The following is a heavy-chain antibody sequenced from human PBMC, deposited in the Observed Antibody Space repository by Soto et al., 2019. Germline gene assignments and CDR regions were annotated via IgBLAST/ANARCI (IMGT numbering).Heavy chain of an antibody. D-gene: IGHD3-10*01. CDR1: GGSISSGGYY. J-gene: IGHJ5*02. CDR2: IYYSGST. CDR3: AREGCSYYYGSGSYRNWFDP. V-gene: IGHV4-31*03. Sequence: SETLSLTCTVSGGSISSGGYYWSWIRQHQGKGLEWIGYIYYSGSTYYNPSLKSRVTISVDTSKNQFSLKLSSVTAADTAVYYCAREGCSYYYGSGSYRNWFDPWGQGTLVTVSS.